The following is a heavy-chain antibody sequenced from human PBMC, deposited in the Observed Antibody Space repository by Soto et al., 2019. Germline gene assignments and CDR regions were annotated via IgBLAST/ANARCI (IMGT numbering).Heavy chain of an antibody. Sequence: LQVQESDTGLVKHSDTLSVPCTISGASISSSPYYYGWIRQPPVKVLEWIATIYYMGRTYYNPSLKSRVILSVYTSQNHLSLRLSCVTAADTAVYYSARHSSGCSSSWSQVWGQGTMVTVSS. CDR3: ARHSSGCSSSWSQV. J-gene: IGHJ3*01. CDR2: IYYMGRT. CDR1: GASISSSPYY. V-gene: IGHV4-39*01. D-gene: IGHD6-13*01.